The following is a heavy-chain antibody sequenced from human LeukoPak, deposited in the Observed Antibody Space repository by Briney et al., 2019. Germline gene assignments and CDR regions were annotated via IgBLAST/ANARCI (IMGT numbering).Heavy chain of an antibody. CDR3: ARDSSSWYGVYFDY. CDR2: ISAYNGNT. Sequence: ASVKVSCKASGYTFTSYGISWVRQAPGQGLEWMGWISAYNGNTTYAQKLQGRVTMTTDTSTSTAYMELRSLRSDDTAVYYCARDSSSWYGVYFDYWGQGTLVTVSS. V-gene: IGHV1-18*01. J-gene: IGHJ4*02. CDR1: GYTFTSYG. D-gene: IGHD6-13*01.